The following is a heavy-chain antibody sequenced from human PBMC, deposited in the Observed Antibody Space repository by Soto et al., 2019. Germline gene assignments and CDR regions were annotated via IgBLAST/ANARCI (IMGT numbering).Heavy chain of an antibody. J-gene: IGHJ6*02. CDR1: GFTVSSNY. CDR2: IYSGGST. D-gene: IGHD3-22*01. CDR3: ATYYYDSSGYYYGMDV. V-gene: IGHV3-53*01. Sequence: GGSLRLSCAASGFTVSSNYMGWVRQAPGKGLEWVSVIYSGGSTYYADSVKGRFTISRDNSKNTLYLQMNSLRAEDTAVYYCATYYYDSSGYYYGMDVWGQGTTVTVSS.